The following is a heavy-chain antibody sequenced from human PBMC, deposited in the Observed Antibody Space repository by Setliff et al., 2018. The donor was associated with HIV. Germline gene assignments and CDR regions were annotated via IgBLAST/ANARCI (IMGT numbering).Heavy chain of an antibody. Sequence: PGGSLRLSCAASGFAFVDFAMTWVRQRPGKGLEWVSYINWNGGRTDFADSVKGRFTISRDNVERYVFLEMNNLRPEDTALYYCARHWGRDLGHAFEGWGQGTMVTVSS. CDR3: ARHWGRDLGHAFEG. D-gene: IGHD3-16*01. V-gene: IGHV3-20*04. CDR1: GFAFVDFA. CDR2: INWNGGRT. J-gene: IGHJ3*01.